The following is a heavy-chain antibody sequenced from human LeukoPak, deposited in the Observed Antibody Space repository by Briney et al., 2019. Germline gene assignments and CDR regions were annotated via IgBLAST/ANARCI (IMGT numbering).Heavy chain of an antibody. CDR1: GGTFSSYA. CDR3: ARVSYYYGSEAPYYFDY. D-gene: IGHD3-10*01. V-gene: IGHV1-69*05. J-gene: IGHJ4*02. CDR2: IIPIFGTA. Sequence: SVKVSCKASGGTFSSYAISWVRQAPGQGLEWMGRIIPIFGTANYAQKFQGRVTITTDESTSTAYMELRSLRSEDTAVYYCARVSYYYGSEAPYYFDYWGQGTLVTVSS.